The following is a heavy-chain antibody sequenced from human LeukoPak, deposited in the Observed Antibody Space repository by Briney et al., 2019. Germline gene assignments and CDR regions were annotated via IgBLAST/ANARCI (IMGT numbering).Heavy chain of an antibody. J-gene: IGHJ4*02. CDR2: IIPIFGTA. CDR3: ASEGGYSGYDYDY. CDR1: GGTFSSYA. D-gene: IGHD5-12*01. Sequence: ASVKVSCKASGGTFSSYAISWVRQAPGQGLEWMGGIIPIFGTANYAQKFQGRVTMTRDTSTSTVYMELSSLRSEDTAVYYCASEGGYSGYDYDYWGQGTLVTVSS. V-gene: IGHV1-69*05.